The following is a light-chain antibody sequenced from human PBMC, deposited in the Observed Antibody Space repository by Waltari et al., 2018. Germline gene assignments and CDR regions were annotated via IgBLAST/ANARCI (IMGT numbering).Light chain of an antibody. J-gene: IGKJ1*01. CDR1: QSISSW. V-gene: IGKV1-5*03. CDR3: QQYNSYSRT. CDR2: KAS. Sequence: DIQMTQSPSTPSASVGDRVTITCLASQSISSWLAWYQHKPGKAPKLLIYKASSLESGVPSRFSGSGSGTEFTLTISSLQPDDFATYYCQQYNSYSRTFGQGTKVDIK.